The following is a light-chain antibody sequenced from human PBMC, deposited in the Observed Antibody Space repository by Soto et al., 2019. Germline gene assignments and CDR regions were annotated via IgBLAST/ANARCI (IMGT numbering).Light chain of an antibody. Sequence: DIQMTQSPSTLSASVGDRVTITCRASQSISSWLAWYQQKPGKAPQLLIYDASSWQSGVPSRFSGSGSGTEFTLTISSLQPDDFATYYCQQYNSFSITFGGGTKVEIK. CDR3: QQYNSFSIT. CDR1: QSISSW. CDR2: DAS. V-gene: IGKV1-5*01. J-gene: IGKJ4*01.